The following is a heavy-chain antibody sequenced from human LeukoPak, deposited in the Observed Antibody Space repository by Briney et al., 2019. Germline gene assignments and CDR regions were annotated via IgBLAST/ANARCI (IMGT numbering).Heavy chain of an antibody. D-gene: IGHD4-17*01. Sequence: PSETLSLTCTVSGGSISTTNSYWGCIRQPPGKGLEWIGNVDCSGTSHYNPSLRNRVTISVDTSKSHFSLTLTSVTASDTALCYCARLIDYGGFYFYYYMDVWGKGTTVAVSS. CDR1: GGSISTTNSY. J-gene: IGHJ6*03. CDR3: ARLIDYGGFYFYYYMDV. V-gene: IGHV4-39*02. CDR2: VDCSGTS.